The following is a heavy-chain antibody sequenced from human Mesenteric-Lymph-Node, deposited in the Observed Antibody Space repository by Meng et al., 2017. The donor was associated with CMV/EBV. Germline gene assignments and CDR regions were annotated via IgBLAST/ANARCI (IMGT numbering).Heavy chain of an antibody. V-gene: IGHV3-66*02. CDR1: GFSVSNNY. Sequence: GGSLRLSCAASGFSVSNNYMTWVRQAPGKGLEWVSSIGGSTIYYADSVKGRFTISRDNSKNTLYLQMNSLRAEDTAVYYCARSLWIQLWSRHDAFDIWGQGTMVTVSS. CDR3: ARSLWIQLWSRHDAFDI. D-gene: IGHD5-18*01. J-gene: IGHJ3*02. CDR2: IGGSTI.